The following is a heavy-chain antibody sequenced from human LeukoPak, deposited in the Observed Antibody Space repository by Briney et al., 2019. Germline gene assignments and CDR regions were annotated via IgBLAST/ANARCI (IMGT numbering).Heavy chain of an antibody. CDR2: ISSDGSKK. J-gene: IGHJ4*02. V-gene: IGHV3-30*04. CDR1: GFTFNSYA. Sequence: GGSLRLSCAASGFTFNSYAMIWVRQAPGKGLEWVALISSDGSKKDYADSVKGRFTISRDNAKNTLYLQMNSLRAEDSAVYYCAKVMQWLVRDYFDYWGQGTLVTVSS. D-gene: IGHD6-19*01. CDR3: AKVMQWLVRDYFDY.